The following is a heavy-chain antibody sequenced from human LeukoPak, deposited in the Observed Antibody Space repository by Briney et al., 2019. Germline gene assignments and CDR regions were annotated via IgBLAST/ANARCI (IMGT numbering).Heavy chain of an antibody. J-gene: IGHJ4*02. CDR3: ARDQGYYVRPDWMFDC. D-gene: IGHD3-3*01. Sequence: DARSGTCTDTVESGNREDCGGSRHIQEKRLERSGYINNDGRTAYNPSLKSLVTFSVDTSKNQFSLRLTSVTAADTAVYYCARDQGYYVRPDWMFDCWGQGTLVTVSS. V-gene: IGHV4-59*02. CDR2: INNDGRT. CDR1: VESGNRED.